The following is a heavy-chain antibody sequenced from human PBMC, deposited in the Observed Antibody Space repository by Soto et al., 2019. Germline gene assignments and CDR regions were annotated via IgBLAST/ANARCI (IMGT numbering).Heavy chain of an antibody. V-gene: IGHV4-59*01. CDR1: GGFISSYY. D-gene: IGHD2-2*01. J-gene: IGHJ4*02. CDR3: ARLKGGEYCSSTSCYAFDY. Sequence: SETLSLTCTVSGGFISSYYWSWIRQPPGKGLEWIGYIYYSGSTNYNPSLKSRVTISVDTSKNQFSLKLSSVTAADTAMYYCARLKGGEYCSSTSCYAFDYWGQGTLVTVSS. CDR2: IYYSGST.